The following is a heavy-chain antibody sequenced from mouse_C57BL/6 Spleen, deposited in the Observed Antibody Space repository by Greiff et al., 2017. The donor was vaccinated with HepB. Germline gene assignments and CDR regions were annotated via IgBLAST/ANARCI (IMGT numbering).Heavy chain of an antibody. CDR3: ARTYYSKGEAY. CDR2: IYPGSGST. V-gene: IGHV1-55*01. Sequence: QVQLKQPGAELVKPGASVKMSCKASGYTFTSYWITWVKQRPGQGLEWIGDIYPGSGSTNYNEKFKSKATLTVDTSSSTAYRQLSSLTSEDSAVYYCARTYYSKGEAYWGQGTLVTVSA. D-gene: IGHD2-5*01. J-gene: IGHJ3*01. CDR1: GYTFTSYW.